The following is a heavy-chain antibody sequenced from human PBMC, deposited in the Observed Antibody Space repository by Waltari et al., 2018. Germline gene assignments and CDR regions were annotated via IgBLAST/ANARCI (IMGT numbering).Heavy chain of an antibody. V-gene: IGHV6-1*01. Sequence: QVQLQQSGPGLVKPSQTLSLPCPISGDSVASHRPAWNWNRQSPSRGLEWLGRTYYRSKWYNDYAVSVKSRITINPDTSKNQFSLQLNSVTPEDTAVYYCARTEPGGLFNSWGQGTLVTVSS. J-gene: IGHJ4*02. D-gene: IGHD3-16*01. CDR1: GDSVASHRPA. CDR3: ARTEPGGLFNS. CDR2: TYYRSKWYN.